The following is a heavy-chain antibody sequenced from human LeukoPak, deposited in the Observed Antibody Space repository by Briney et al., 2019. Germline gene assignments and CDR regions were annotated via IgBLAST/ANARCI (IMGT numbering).Heavy chain of an antibody. Sequence: PPGGSLRLSCAASGYTFSSYAMHWVRQAPGKGLEWVAVISYDGSNKYYADSVKGRFTISRDNSKNTLYLQMNSLRAEDTAVYYCARGKWFGELPPPWFDPWGQGTLVTVSS. D-gene: IGHD3-10*01. CDR3: ARGKWFGELPPPWFDP. CDR2: ISYDGSNK. V-gene: IGHV3-30*04. J-gene: IGHJ5*02. CDR1: GYTFSSYA.